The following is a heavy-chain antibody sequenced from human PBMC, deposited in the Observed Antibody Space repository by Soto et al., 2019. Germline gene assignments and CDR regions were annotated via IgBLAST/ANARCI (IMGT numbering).Heavy chain of an antibody. CDR2: ISYDGSNK. CDR3: ARVVEPGWYFDL. Sequence: PGGSLRLSCAASGFTFSSYAMHWVRQAPGKGLEWVAVISYDGSNKYYAQKFQGRVTITADKSTSTAYMELSSLRSEDTAVYYCARVVEPGWYFDLWGRGTLVTVSS. V-gene: IGHV3-30-3*01. D-gene: IGHD1-1*01. CDR1: GFTFSSYA. J-gene: IGHJ2*01.